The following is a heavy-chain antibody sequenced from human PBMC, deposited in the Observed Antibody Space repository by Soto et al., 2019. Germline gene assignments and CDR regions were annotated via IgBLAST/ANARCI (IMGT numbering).Heavy chain of an antibody. CDR1: GYTFTSYG. CDR2: ISANNGNT. CDR3: ARDGYFDH. V-gene: IGHV1-18*01. J-gene: IGHJ4*02. Sequence: QVQLVQSGAEVKKPGDSVRVSCKASGYTFTSYGIGWVRQAPGQGLEWMGWISANNGNTKYAQKVQGRVTMTTDASTSTAYMELRSLRSDDAAVYYCARDGYFDHWGQGPLLTVSS.